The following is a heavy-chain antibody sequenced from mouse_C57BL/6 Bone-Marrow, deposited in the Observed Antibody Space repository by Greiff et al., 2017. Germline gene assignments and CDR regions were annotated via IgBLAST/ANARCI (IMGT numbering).Heavy chain of an antibody. D-gene: IGHD2-3*01. CDR1: GYTFTSYW. J-gene: IGHJ4*01. CDR2: IHPNSGST. CDR3: ASGWLLAYAMDY. V-gene: IGHV1-64*01. Sequence: QVQLQQPGAELVKPGASVKLSCKVSGYTFTSYWMHWVKQRPGQGLEWIGMIHPNSGSTNYNEKFKSKATLTVDKSSSTAYMQLSSLTSEDSAVYYGASGWLLAYAMDYWGQGTSVTVSA.